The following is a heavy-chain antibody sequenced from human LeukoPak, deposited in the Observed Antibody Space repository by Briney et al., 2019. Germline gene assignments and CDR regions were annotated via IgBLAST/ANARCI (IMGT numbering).Heavy chain of an antibody. J-gene: IGHJ4*02. V-gene: IGHV1-2*02. D-gene: IGHD4-17*01. Sequence: GASVKVSCKASGYTFTGYYMRWVRQAPGQGLEWMGWINPNSGGTNYAQKFQGRVTMTRDTSISTAYMELSRLRSDDTAVYYCARVKLSTTVMPDFWGQGTLVTVSS. CDR3: ARVKLSTTVMPDF. CDR2: INPNSGGT. CDR1: GYTFTGYY.